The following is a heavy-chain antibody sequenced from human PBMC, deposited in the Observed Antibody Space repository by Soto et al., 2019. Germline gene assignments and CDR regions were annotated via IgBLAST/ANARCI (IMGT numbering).Heavy chain of an antibody. Sequence: ASETLSLTCTVSGGSISSSSYHWGWIRQPKGKGLEWIGSIYYSGSTYYNPSLKSRATISVDTSKNQFSLKLSSVTAADTAVYYCASATSGSYYYYGMDVWGQGTTVTASS. CDR1: GGSISSSSYH. CDR2: IYYSGST. D-gene: IGHD1-26*01. V-gene: IGHV4-39*01. J-gene: IGHJ6*02. CDR3: ASATSGSYYYYGMDV.